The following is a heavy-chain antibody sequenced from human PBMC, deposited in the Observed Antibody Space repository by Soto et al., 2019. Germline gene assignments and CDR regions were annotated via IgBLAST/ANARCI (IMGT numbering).Heavy chain of an antibody. D-gene: IGHD2-15*01. Sequence: EVQLVESGGGLAQPGGSLRLSCAASGFTLSSYWMMWVRQAPGKGLEWVANIKQDGSEKYYVDSVKDRFTISRDNDRNSVYLQMNSLRADDTAVYYCATEGEGFCSGGSCGYWGQGTLVTVSS. CDR1: GFTLSSYW. J-gene: IGHJ4*02. CDR3: ATEGEGFCSGGSCGY. CDR2: IKQDGSEK. V-gene: IGHV3-7*01.